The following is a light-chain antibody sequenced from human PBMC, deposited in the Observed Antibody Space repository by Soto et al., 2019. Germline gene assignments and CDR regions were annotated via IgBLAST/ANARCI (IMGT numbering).Light chain of an antibody. V-gene: IGLV2-14*01. CDR3: SSFTSDITGVV. J-gene: IGLJ2*01. CDR1: SSDIGGYNY. Sequence: QSALTQPASVSGSPGQSITISCTGTSSDIGGYNYVSWFQQHPGKVPQLMIYDVSNRPSGVPNRFSGSNSGNTATLTISGVQAEDEADYYCSSFTSDITGVVFGGGTKLTVL. CDR2: DVS.